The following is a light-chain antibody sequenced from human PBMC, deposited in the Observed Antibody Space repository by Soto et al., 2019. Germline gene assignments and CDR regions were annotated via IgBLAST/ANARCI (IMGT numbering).Light chain of an antibody. CDR2: DVS. Sequence: DIQMTQSPSSVSASEGDTVTITFRASQSISSWLAWYQQKPGKAPKLLMYDVSSLESGVPSRFSGSGSGTEFTLTISSLQSDDFATYYCQQYHSYRTFGQGTKVDI. CDR3: QQYHSYRT. CDR1: QSISSW. V-gene: IGKV1-5*01. J-gene: IGKJ1*01.